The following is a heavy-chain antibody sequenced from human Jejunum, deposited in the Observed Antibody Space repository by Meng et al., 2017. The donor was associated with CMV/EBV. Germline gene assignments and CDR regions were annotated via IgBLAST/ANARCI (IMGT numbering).Heavy chain of an antibody. CDR1: GFSFSNAW. CDR2: INSDGTFT. J-gene: IGHJ4*01. V-gene: IGHV3-74*01. D-gene: IGHD1-14*01. Sequence: LSCAASGFSFSNAWMKWVRQAPGKGLVWVSRINSDGTFTKYADSVKGRCTISRDNAKNMLYLEINSLRAEDTAVYYCARENNGPEEYWGQGTLVTVSS. CDR3: ARENNGPEEY.